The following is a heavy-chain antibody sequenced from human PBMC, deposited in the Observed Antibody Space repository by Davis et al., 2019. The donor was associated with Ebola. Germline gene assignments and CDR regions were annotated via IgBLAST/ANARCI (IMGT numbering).Heavy chain of an antibody. CDR3: TTGGFTLHGVVLHGFDY. J-gene: IGHJ4*02. CDR1: GHKLSELS. V-gene: IGHV1-24*01. Sequence: ASVKVSCKVSGHKLSELSMHWVRQAPGKGLEWMGGFDPGDAKTIYAQQFQGRVTMTEATSTDTAYMEVNSLRSEDTALYYCTTGGFTLHGVVLHGFDYWGQGTPVTVSS. CDR2: FDPGDAKT. D-gene: IGHD3-3*01.